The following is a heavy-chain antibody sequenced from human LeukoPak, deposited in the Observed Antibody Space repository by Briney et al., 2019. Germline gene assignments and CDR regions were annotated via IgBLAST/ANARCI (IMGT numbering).Heavy chain of an antibody. D-gene: IGHD4-17*01. Sequence: SGGSLRLSCATSGLTFSSYGMHWVRQAPGKGLEWVTFIRYDGTNKYYADSVKGRFTISRDNSKNTLYLQMNSLRVEDTAVYYCAKDRYGDCAYYFDYWGQGTLVTVSS. J-gene: IGHJ4*02. V-gene: IGHV3-30*02. CDR1: GLTFSSYG. CDR3: AKDRYGDCAYYFDY. CDR2: IRYDGTNK.